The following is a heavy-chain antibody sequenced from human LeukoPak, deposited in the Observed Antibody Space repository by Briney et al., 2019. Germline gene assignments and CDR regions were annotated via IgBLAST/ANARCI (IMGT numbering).Heavy chain of an antibody. CDR1: GGSIRSSYYY. J-gene: IGHJ4*02. CDR2: VYHNGST. D-gene: IGHD3-22*01. V-gene: IGHV4-61*01. Sequence: SETLSLTCTVSGGSIRSSYYYWSWIRQPPGKGLEWIGYVYHNGSTNYNPSLKSRVTMSVDTSNNQFSLKLSSVTAADTAMYYCAREGDYYDSGGYYRIDFWGQGTLVTVSS. CDR3: AREGDYYDSGGYYRIDF.